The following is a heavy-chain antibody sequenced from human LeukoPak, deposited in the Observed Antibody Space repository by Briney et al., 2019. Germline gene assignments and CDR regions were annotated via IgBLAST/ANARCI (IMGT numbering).Heavy chain of an antibody. CDR3: AREGGYYDSSGYYYVGGAYYFDY. Sequence: GGSLRLSCAASGFTFSSYAMSWVRQAPGKGLEWVSAISGSGGSTYYADSVKGRFTISRDNAKNSLYLQMNSLRAEDTALYYCAREGGYYDSSGYYYVGGAYYFDYWGQGTLVTVSS. CDR2: ISGSGGST. J-gene: IGHJ4*02. D-gene: IGHD3-22*01. CDR1: GFTFSSYA. V-gene: IGHV3-23*01.